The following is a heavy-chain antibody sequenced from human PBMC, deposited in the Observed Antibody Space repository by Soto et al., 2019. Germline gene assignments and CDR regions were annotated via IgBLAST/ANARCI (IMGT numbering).Heavy chain of an antibody. V-gene: IGHV3-30*18. Sequence: PGGSLRLSCAASGFTFSSYGMHWVRQAPGKGLEWVAVISYDGSNKYYADSVKGRFTISRDNSKNTLYLQMNSLRAEDTAVYYCAKFSAPLYNWNPLHTPILFDYWGQGTLVTVSS. CDR1: GFTFSSYG. CDR3: AKFSAPLYNWNPLHTPILFDY. CDR2: ISYDGSNK. D-gene: IGHD1-20*01. J-gene: IGHJ4*02.